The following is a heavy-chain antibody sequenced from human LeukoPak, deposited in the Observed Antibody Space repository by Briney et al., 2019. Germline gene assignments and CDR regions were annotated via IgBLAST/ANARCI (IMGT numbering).Heavy chain of an antibody. CDR1: GGSISSGSYY. J-gene: IGHJ6*03. CDR2: IYTSGNT. V-gene: IGHV4-61*02. CDR3: ARDQGYYYMDV. Sequence: PSETLSLTCTVSGGSISSGSYYWSWIRQPAGKGLEWIGRIYTSGNTNYNPSLKRRFTITVDTSKTQFSLKLSSVTAADTAVYYCARDQGYYYMDVWGKGTTVTVSS.